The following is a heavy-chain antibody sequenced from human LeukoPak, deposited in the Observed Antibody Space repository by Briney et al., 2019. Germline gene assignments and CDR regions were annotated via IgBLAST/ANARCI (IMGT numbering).Heavy chain of an antibody. CDR2: IYSDGSRT. CDR3: ARSGRGGAFDI. J-gene: IGHJ3*02. D-gene: IGHD1-26*01. Sequence: GSLRLSCAASGFTFSSYWMHWVRQGPGKGLVWVSRIYSDGSRTTYADYVKGRFTISGDNAKNTLYLQMNSLRAEDTAVYYCARSGRGGAFDIWGHGTMVTVSS. V-gene: IGHV3-74*01. CDR1: GFTFSSYW.